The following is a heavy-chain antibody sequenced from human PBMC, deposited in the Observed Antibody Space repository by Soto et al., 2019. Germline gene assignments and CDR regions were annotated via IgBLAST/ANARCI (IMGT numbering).Heavy chain of an antibody. CDR2: ISGSGGST. CDR1: GFTFSSYA. J-gene: IGHJ5*02. V-gene: IGHV3-23*01. CDR3: SSLGEPIVRFDP. D-gene: IGHD2-15*01. Sequence: PGGSLRLSCAASGFTFSSYAMSWVRQAPGKGLEWVSAISGSGGSTYYADSVKGRFTISRDDSKNTAYLHLNSLTTEDTAVYYCSSLGEPIVRFDPWGQGTLVTVSS.